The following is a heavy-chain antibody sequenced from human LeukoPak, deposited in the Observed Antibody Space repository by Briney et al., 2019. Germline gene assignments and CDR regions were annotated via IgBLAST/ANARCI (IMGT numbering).Heavy chain of an antibody. D-gene: IGHD1-1*01. V-gene: IGHV3-74*01. Sequence: GGSLRLSCTASGFTFSTYWMHWVRQAPGKGLVWVSHIDPDGSRTNYADSVKGRFTISRDNAKNTLYLQMNTLRAEDTAVYFCARDPPTTTPPDIWGQGTMVTVSS. CDR3: ARDPPTTTPPDI. J-gene: IGHJ3*02. CDR1: GFTFSTYW. CDR2: IDPDGSRT.